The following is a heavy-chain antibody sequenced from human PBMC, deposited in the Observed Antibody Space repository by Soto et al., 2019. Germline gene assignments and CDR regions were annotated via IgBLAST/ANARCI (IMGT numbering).Heavy chain of an antibody. CDR1: GFTFSDYY. CDR2: ISSSGSTI. V-gene: IGHV3-11*01. J-gene: IGHJ4*02. CDR3: ARSRKVGYCSGGSCFGPPTDDY. Sequence: GGSLRLSCAASGFTFSDYYMSWIRQAPGKGLEWVSYISSSGSTIYYADSVKGRFTISRDNAKNSLYLQMNSLRAEDTAVYYCARSRKVGYCSGGSCFGPPTDDYWGQGTLVTVSS. D-gene: IGHD2-15*01.